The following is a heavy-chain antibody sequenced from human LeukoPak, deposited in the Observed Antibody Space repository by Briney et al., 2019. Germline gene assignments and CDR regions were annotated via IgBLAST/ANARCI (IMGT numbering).Heavy chain of an antibody. CDR3: ARVQVRELFPDF. CDR1: GGSINSYY. V-gene: IGHV4-59*01. J-gene: IGHJ4*02. D-gene: IGHD3-10*01. Sequence: SETLSLTCTVSGGSINSYYWSCIRQLPGKGLQSIVYIYDRGSTRYHPSHKSRHHISVDTHNNHFSMNLISVTDADTAVYYCARVQVRELFPDFWGQGTLVTVSS. CDR2: IYDRGST.